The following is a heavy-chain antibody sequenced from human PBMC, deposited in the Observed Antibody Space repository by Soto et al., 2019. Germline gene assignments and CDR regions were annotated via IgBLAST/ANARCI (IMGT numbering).Heavy chain of an antibody. CDR2: IYPGDSDT. CDR1: GYSFTSYW. CDR3: ARRGYCSSTSCYVSGMDV. Sequence: PGESLKISCKGSGYSFTSYWIGWVRQMPGKGLEWMGIIYPGDSDTRYSPSFQGQVTISADKSISTAYLQWSSLKASDTAMYYCARRGYCSSTSCYVSGMDVWGQGTTVTVS. J-gene: IGHJ6*02. V-gene: IGHV5-51*01. D-gene: IGHD2-2*01.